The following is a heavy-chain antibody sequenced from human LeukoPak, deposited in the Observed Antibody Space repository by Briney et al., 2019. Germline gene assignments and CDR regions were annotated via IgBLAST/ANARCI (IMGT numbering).Heavy chain of an antibody. CDR3: ARREEYCYYMDV. CDR2: SYYSGST. CDR1: GGSISSSSYY. J-gene: IGHJ6*03. D-gene: IGHD1-26*01. Sequence: SETLSLTCTVSGGSISSSSYYWGWIRQPPGTGLEWIGGSYYSGSTYYNPSLKSRVTISVDTSKNQFSLKLSTVTAADTAVYYCARREEYCYYMDVWGKGTTVTVSS. V-gene: IGHV4-39*01.